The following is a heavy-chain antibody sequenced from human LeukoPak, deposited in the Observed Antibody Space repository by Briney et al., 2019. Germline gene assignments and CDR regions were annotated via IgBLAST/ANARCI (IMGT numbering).Heavy chain of an antibody. V-gene: IGHV3-64D*06. CDR1: GFTFSAYT. J-gene: IGHJ4*02. CDR2: ISGNGNST. D-gene: IGHD2-15*01. Sequence: PGGSLRLSCSATGFTFSAYTIHWVRQAPGKGLEYVSGISGNGNSTNYADSVKGRFTISRDNSKNTLYLQMSSLRVEDTAIYYCAKDVEPYRSGGTCSSFDWWGQGTLVTVSS. CDR3: AKDVEPYRSGGTCSSFDW.